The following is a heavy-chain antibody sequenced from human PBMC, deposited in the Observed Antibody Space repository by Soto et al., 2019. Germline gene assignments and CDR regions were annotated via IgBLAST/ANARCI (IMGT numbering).Heavy chain of an antibody. CDR1: GFTVDDYA. CDR3: AKAIKWGGMTTIHYFDS. CDR2: ISANGDTI. V-gene: IGHV3-9*01. Sequence: GGSLRLSCVASGFTVDDYAMHWVRQAPGKGLEWVSGISANGDTIDYADSVKGRFTISRDNAKNSLFLQMNSLRPEDTALYYCAKAIKWGGMTTIHYFDSWGQGTQVTVSS. D-gene: IGHD4-17*01. J-gene: IGHJ4*02.